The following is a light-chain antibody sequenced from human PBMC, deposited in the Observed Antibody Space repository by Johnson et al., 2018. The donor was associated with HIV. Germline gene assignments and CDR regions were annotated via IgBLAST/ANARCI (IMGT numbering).Light chain of an antibody. CDR1: SSNIGNNY. J-gene: IGLJ1*01. CDR2: DNN. V-gene: IGLV1-51*01. Sequence: QSVLTQPPSVSAAPRQKVTISCSGSSSNIGNNYVSWYQQLPGTAPKLLIYDNNKRPSGIPDRFSGSKSGTSATLGITGLQTGDEAYYYCATWDYRLGVFVFASETKCTVL. CDR3: ATWDYRLGVFV.